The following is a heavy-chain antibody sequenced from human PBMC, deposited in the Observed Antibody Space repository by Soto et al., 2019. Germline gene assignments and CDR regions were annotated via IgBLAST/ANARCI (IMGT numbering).Heavy chain of an antibody. V-gene: IGHV1-18*01. CDR1: GDSFSNYG. Sequence: GASVKVSCKASGDSFSNYGITWVRQAPGQGLEWMGWISGYNSNTNYAQKFEGRVRMTKDTTRSTAYLEVRSLRFDDTAVYYCGRERQWEPVPYWGQGTPVTVSS. CDR3: GRERQWEPVPY. J-gene: IGHJ4*02. D-gene: IGHD1-26*01. CDR2: ISGYNSNT.